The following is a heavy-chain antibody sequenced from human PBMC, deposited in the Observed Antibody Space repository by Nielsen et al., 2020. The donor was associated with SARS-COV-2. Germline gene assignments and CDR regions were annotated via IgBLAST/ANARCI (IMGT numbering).Heavy chain of an antibody. J-gene: IGHJ4*02. CDR3: ARTRITIFGVVSAIEY. CDR2: ISAYNGNT. Sequence: ASVKVSCKASGYTFTSYGISWVRQAPGQGLEWMGWISAYNGNTNYAQKLQGRVTMTTDTSTSTAYMELRSLRSDDTAVYYCARTRITIFGVVSAIEYWGRGTLVTVSS. D-gene: IGHD3-3*01. CDR1: GYTFTSYG. V-gene: IGHV1-18*01.